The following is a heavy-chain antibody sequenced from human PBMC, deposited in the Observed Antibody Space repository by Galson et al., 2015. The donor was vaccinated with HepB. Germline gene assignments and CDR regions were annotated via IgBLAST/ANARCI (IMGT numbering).Heavy chain of an antibody. V-gene: IGHV3-66*01. CDR1: GLTVSTNH. CDR3: ARDGWENADPPNDAFDI. J-gene: IGHJ3*02. D-gene: IGHD1-26*01. Sequence: SLRLSCAASGLTVSTNHMNWVRQAPGKGLERVSVIYRGDKTYNADSVKGRFSISRDNNKNTLYLQMNSLRAEDTAVYYCARDGWENADPPNDAFDIWGQGIMVTVSS. CDR2: IYRGDKT.